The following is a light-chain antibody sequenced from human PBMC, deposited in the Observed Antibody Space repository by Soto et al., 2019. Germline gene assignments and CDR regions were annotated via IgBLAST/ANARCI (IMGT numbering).Light chain of an antibody. V-gene: IGLV2-8*01. CDR1: SSDVGANKY. Sequence: QSALTQPPSASGSPGQSVTISCTGTSSDVGANKYVSWYQQYPGKTPKLMIYEVSKRPSVVPDRFSGSKSGNTASLTVSGLQAENEADYYCTSYVGSDIWVFGGGTKLTVL. J-gene: IGLJ3*02. CDR3: TSYVGSDIWV. CDR2: EVS.